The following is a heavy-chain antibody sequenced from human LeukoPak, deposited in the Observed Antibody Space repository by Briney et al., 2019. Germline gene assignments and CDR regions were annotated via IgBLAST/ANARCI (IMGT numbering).Heavy chain of an antibody. J-gene: IGHJ4*02. Sequence: SETLSLTCTVSGGSISSGSCYWSWIRQPAGKGLEWIGRIYTSGSTNYNPSLKSRVTISVDTSKNQFSLKLSSVTAADTAVYYCARGSITGTTGRDYWGQGTLVTVSS. CDR3: ARGSITGTTGRDY. CDR1: GGSISSGSCY. D-gene: IGHD1-7*01. V-gene: IGHV4-61*02. CDR2: IYTSGST.